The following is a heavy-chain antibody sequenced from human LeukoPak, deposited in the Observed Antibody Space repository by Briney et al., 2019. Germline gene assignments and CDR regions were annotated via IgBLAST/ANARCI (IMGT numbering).Heavy chain of an antibody. CDR3: ARGSMVRGASAHHDY. D-gene: IGHD3-10*01. J-gene: IGHJ4*02. V-gene: IGHV1-69*04. Sequence: SVKVSCKASGGTFSSYAISWVRQAPGQGLEWMGRIIPILGIANYAQKFQGRVTITADKSTSTAYMELSSLRSEDTAVYYCARGSMVRGASAHHDYWGQGTLVTVSS. CDR1: GGTFSSYA. CDR2: IIPILGIA.